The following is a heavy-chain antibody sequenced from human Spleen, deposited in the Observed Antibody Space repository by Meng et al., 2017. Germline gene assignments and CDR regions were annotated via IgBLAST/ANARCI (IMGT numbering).Heavy chain of an antibody. D-gene: IGHD3-10*01. CDR1: GGSSSSGGYY. CDR2: IYYSGTT. V-gene: IGHV4-31*03. J-gene: IGHJ5*02. CDR3: ARDGVGYGSGTNKWFDP. Sequence: QVQRHEPGPGLVKPSQTLSLTCTVSGGSSSSGGYYWNWIRQHPGKGLEWIGYIYYSGTTFYNPSLQSRVTMSVDTSKNQFALQLTSVTAADTAVYYCARDGVGYGSGTNKWFDPWGQGTLVTVSS.